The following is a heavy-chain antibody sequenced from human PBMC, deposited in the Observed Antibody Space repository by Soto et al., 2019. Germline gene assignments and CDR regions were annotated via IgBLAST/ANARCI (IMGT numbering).Heavy chain of an antibody. CDR1: GFTVSDYD. CDR3: ARGSSGWYELDY. Sequence: GGSLRLSCAVSGFTVSDYDMHWFRQVTGKGLDWVSSLGNVGKTTYSGSVEGRFTIFREIAENSLYLQMNDLRAEDTAVYYCARGSSGWYELDYWGQGTLVTVSS. D-gene: IGHD6-19*01. V-gene: IGHV3-13*01. CDR2: LGNVGKT. J-gene: IGHJ4*02.